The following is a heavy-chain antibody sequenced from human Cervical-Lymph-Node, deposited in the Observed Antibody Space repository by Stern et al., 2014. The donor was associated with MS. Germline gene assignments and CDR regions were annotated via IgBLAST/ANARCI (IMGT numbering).Heavy chain of an antibody. CDR3: ASANCSSTSCPNWFDP. J-gene: IGHJ5*02. D-gene: IGHD2-2*01. CDR2: IYYSGST. V-gene: IGHV4-30-4*01. CDR1: GGSISSGDYY. Sequence: QVQLQESGPGLVKPSQTLSLTCTVSGGSISSGDYYWSWIRQPPGKGLEWIGYIYYSGSTYYNPSLKSRVTISVDTSKNQFSLKLSSVTAADTAVYYCASANCSSTSCPNWFDPWGQGTLVIVSS.